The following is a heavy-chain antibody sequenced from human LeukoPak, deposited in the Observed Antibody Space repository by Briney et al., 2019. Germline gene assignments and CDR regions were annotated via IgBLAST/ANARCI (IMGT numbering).Heavy chain of an antibody. CDR2: ILPSGGAT. J-gene: IGHJ5*02. CDR1: GYTFTGYY. CDR3: AREWPNTLWFDP. V-gene: IGHV1-46*01. D-gene: IGHD1/OR15-1a*01. Sequence: GASVKVSCKASGYTFTGYYMHWVRQAPGQGLEYMGIILPSGGATSYAQKFQGRVTMTRDTSTSTVYMELSSLTAEDTAVYYCAREWPNTLWFDPWGQGTLSPSPQ.